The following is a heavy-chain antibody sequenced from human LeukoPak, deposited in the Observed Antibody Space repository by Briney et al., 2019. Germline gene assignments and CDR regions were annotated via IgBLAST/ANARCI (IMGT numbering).Heavy chain of an antibody. Sequence: PSETLSLTCTVSGGSISSGDYYWSWIRQPPGKGLEWIGCIYYSGSTFYNPSLKRRLTMSVDTSKTQFSLKVTSVTAADTAVYYCARDSAMAHPAFDYWGQGTLVTVSS. CDR2: IYYSGST. D-gene: IGHD5-24*01. J-gene: IGHJ4*02. CDR1: GGSISSGDYY. V-gene: IGHV4-30-4*01. CDR3: ARDSAMAHPAFDY.